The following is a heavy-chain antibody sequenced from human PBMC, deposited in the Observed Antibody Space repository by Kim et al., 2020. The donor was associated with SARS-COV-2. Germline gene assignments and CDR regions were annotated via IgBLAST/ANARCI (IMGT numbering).Heavy chain of an antibody. CDR2: ISSSSVTT. Sequence: GGSLRLSCTASGFSFSDYYMSWIRQAPGKGLEWVSYISSSSVTTYYADSVKRRFTISRDNAKNSLYLQMNSLRAEDTGVYYCARGGVVRGVTSDYWGQGALVTASS. CDR1: GFSFSDYY. V-gene: IGHV3-11*04. D-gene: IGHD3-10*01. CDR3: ARGGVVRGVTSDY. J-gene: IGHJ4*02.